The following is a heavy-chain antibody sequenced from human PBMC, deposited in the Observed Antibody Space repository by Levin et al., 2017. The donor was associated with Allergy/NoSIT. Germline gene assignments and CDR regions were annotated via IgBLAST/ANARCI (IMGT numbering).Heavy chain of an antibody. CDR3: ARGRVPNDY. CDR2: ISRGNSYT. CDR1: GFIVSDSY. Sequence: PGGSLRLSCAASGFIVSDSYMSWIRQAPGKGLEWVSYISRGNSYTNYPDSVKGRFTISRDNAKNSLYLQMNSLRAEDTAIYYCARGRVPNDYWGQGTLVTVSS. D-gene: IGHD3-10*01. V-gene: IGHV3-11*05. J-gene: IGHJ4*02.